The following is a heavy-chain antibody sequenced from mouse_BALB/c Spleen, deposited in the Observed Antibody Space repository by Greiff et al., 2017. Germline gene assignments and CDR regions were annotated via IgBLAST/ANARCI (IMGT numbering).Heavy chain of an antibody. Sequence: EVQLQQPGPELVKPGASVKVSCKASGYAFTSYNMYWVKQSHGKSLEWIGYIDPYNGGTSYNQKFKGKATLTVDKSSSTAYMHLNSLTSEDSAVYYCARSGYGNYGPWFAYWGQGTLVTGSA. V-gene: IGHV1S135*01. J-gene: IGHJ3*01. CDR2: IDPYNGGT. CDR1: GYAFTSYN. CDR3: ARSGYGNYGPWFAY. D-gene: IGHD2-10*02.